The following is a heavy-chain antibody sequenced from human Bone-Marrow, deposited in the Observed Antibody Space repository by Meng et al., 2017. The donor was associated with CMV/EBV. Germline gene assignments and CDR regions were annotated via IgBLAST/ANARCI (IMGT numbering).Heavy chain of an antibody. V-gene: IGHV3-48*03. CDR2: ISSSGSTI. Sequence: GESLKISCAASGFTFSSYEMNWVRQAPGKGLEWVSYISSSGSTIYYADSVKGRFTISRDNAKNSLYLQMNSLRAEDTAVYYCAKDPTPYSDFWSGSYSDYWGQGTLVTVSS. CDR1: GFTFSSYE. D-gene: IGHD3-3*01. CDR3: AKDPTPYSDFWSGSYSDY. J-gene: IGHJ4*02.